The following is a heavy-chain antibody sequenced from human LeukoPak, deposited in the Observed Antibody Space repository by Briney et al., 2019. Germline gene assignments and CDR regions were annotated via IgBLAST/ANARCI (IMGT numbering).Heavy chain of an antibody. CDR1: GFTFSSYG. V-gene: IGHV3-30*02. CDR3: AKVPIVGATSRPFDY. Sequence: GGSLRLSCAASGFTFSSYGMHWVRQAPGKGLEWVAFIRYDGSNEYYADSVKGRFTISRDNSKNRLSLQMNSLRAEDTAVYYCAKVPIVGATSRPFDYWGQGTLVTVSS. J-gene: IGHJ4*02. D-gene: IGHD1-26*01. CDR2: IRYDGSNE.